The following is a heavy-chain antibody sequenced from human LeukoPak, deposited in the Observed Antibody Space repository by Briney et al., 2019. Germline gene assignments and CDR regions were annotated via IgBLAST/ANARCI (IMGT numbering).Heavy chain of an antibody. V-gene: IGHV4-4*07. CDR2: IYSSGT. CDR1: GGSISSYY. Sequence: PSETLSLTCTVSGGSISSYYLSWIRQPAGKGLEWIGRIYSSGTDYNPSLKSRVTMSADTSRNQVSLTLSSVSAADTAVYYCARSATTVTTTGAFDYWGQGTLVTVSS. J-gene: IGHJ4*02. CDR3: ARSATTVTTTGAFDY. D-gene: IGHD4-11*01.